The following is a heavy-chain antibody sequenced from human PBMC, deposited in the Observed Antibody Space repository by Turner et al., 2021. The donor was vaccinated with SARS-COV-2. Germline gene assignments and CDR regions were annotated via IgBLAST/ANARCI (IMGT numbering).Heavy chain of an antibody. Sequence: QVQLQESGPGLVKPSGTLSPTCAVSGGSISSSNWWSWVSQPPGKGLEWIGEIYHSGSTNYNPSLKSRVTISVDKSKNQFSLNLSSVTAADTAVYYCAKRYCSGGSCSNFDYWGQGTLVTVSS. D-gene: IGHD2-15*01. CDR1: GGSISSSNW. CDR3: AKRYCSGGSCSNFDY. V-gene: IGHV4-4*02. J-gene: IGHJ4*02. CDR2: IYHSGST.